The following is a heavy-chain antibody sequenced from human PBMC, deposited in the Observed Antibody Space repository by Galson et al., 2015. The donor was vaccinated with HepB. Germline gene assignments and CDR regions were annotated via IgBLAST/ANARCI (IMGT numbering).Heavy chain of an antibody. Sequence: SLRLSCAASGFTFSSYGMQWVRQAPGKGLEWVAVIWYDGSNKYYEDSLKGRFTISRDNSKNTLYLQMNSLRAEDTAVYYCARDWEAGYYFDTRGTDPFDLWGQGTMVTVSS. D-gene: IGHD3-22*01. J-gene: IGHJ3*01. CDR2: IWYDGSNK. CDR1: GFTFSSYG. V-gene: IGHV3-33*01. CDR3: ARDWEAGYYFDTRGTDPFDL.